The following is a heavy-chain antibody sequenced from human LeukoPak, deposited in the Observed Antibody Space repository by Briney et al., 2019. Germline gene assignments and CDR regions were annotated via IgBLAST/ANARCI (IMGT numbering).Heavy chain of an antibody. V-gene: IGHV1-69*13. CDR2: IIPIFGTA. CDR1: GGTFSSYA. Sequence: GASVKVSCKASGGTFSSYAISWVRQAPGQGLEWMGGIIPIFGTANYAQKFQGRVTITADESTSTAYMELSSLRSEDTAVYYCARGQEFWSGYSGWGGYYYYMDVWGKGTTVTASS. J-gene: IGHJ6*03. CDR3: ARGQEFWSGYSGWGGYYYYMDV. D-gene: IGHD3-3*01.